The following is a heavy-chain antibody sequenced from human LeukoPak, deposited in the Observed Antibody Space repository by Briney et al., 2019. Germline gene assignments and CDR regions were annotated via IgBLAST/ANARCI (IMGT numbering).Heavy chain of an antibody. CDR3: ARFPLYGDYYYYYGMDV. J-gene: IGHJ6*02. CDR1: GGSLSGYY. CDR2: INHSGST. Sequence: SETLSLTCAVYGGSLSGYYWSWIRQPPGKGLEWIGEINHSGSTNYNPSLKSRVTISVDTSKNQFSLKLSSVTAADTAVYYCARFPLYGDYYYYYGMDVWGQGTTVTVSS. D-gene: IGHD4-17*01. V-gene: IGHV4-34*01.